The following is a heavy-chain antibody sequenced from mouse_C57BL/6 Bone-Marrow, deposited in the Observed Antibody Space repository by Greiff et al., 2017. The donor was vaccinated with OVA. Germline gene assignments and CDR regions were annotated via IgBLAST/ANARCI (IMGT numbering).Heavy chain of an antibody. J-gene: IGHJ2*01. CDR1: GFTFSSYG. V-gene: IGHV5-6*01. D-gene: IGHD2-2*01. Sequence: EVQLQQSGGDLVKPGGSLKLSCAASGFTFSSYGMSWVRQTPDKRLEWVATISSGGSYTYYPDSVKGRFTISIDNAKNTLYLQMSSLKSEDSAMYYCARGVTPYYFDYWGQGTTLTVSS. CDR3: ARGVTPYYFDY. CDR2: ISSGGSYT.